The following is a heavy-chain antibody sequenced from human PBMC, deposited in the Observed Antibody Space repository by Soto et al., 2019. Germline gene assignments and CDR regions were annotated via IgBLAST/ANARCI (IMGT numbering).Heavy chain of an antibody. CDR1: GYSFSNYG. V-gene: IGHV1-18*04. Sequence: ASVKVSCKASGYSFSNYGVTWVRQAPGQGLEWMGWISAYTGNIIYAETFQGRVTMTTDTSTSTAYMEMRSLSSDDTAVYYCARVEDYFDSSGYAHWGQGNLVTVSS. CDR3: ARVEDYFDSSGYAH. D-gene: IGHD3-22*01. CDR2: ISAYTGNI. J-gene: IGHJ1*01.